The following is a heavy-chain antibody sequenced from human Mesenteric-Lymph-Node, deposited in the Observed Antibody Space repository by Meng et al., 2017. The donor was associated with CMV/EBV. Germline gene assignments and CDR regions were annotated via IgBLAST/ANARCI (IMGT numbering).Heavy chain of an antibody. CDR2: TYYRSKWFN. CDR1: GDGVSSNSAA. V-gene: IGHV6-1*01. CDR3: ARGTWGFLDS. Sequence: ISGDGVSSNSAAWHWSRQSPSRGLEWLGRTYYRSKWFNDYAVSVKSRITINPDTSRNQFSLQLNSVTPEDTAVYHCARGTWGFLDSWGQGTLVTVSS. J-gene: IGHJ4*02. D-gene: IGHD7-27*01.